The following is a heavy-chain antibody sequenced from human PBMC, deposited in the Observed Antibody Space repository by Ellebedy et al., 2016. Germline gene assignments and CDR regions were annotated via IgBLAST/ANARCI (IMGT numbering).Heavy chain of an antibody. CDR1: GFTFSDYY. V-gene: IGHV3-23*01. CDR3: RQGHYADY. J-gene: IGHJ4*02. Sequence: GESLKISXAASGFTFSDYYISWIRQTPGKGLEWVSTISGGGDNTDFADSVKGRFTISRDNSKNTLYLEMNSLRAEDTAVYYCRQGHYADYWGQGTLVTVSS. CDR2: ISGGGDNT.